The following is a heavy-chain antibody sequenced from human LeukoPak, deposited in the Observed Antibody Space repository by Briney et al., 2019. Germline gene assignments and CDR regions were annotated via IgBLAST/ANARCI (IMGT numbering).Heavy chain of an antibody. V-gene: IGHV1-2*02. CDR1: GYIFLDYY. J-gene: IGHJ5*02. CDR2: INPNSGGT. D-gene: IGHD5-18*01. CDR3: ARFIQLSDRGWFDP. Sequence: SVKVSCKASGYIFLDYYIHWMRQAPGQGLEWMGWINPNSGGTNYAQKFQGRATVTSDTSITTAYMELSRLTSDDTAIYYCARFIQLSDRGWFDPWGQGTLVTVSS.